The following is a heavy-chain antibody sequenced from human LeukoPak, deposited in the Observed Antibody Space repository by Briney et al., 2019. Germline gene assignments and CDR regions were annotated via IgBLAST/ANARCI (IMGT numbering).Heavy chain of an antibody. D-gene: IGHD3-9*01. J-gene: IGHJ5*02. CDR2: IYYSGST. V-gene: IGHV4-30-4*07. CDR1: GGSISSGGYS. Sequence: SETLSLTCAVSGGSISSGGYSWSWIRQPPGKGLEWIGYIYYSGSTYYNPSLKSRVTISVDTSKNQFSLKLSSVTAADTAVYYCARGPLTYYDILTGYHWFDPWGQGTLVTVSP. CDR3: ARGPLTYYDILTGYHWFDP.